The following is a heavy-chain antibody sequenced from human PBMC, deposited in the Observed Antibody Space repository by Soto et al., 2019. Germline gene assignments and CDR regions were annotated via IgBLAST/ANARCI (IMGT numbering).Heavy chain of an antibody. CDR1: GGSISSGGYY. V-gene: IGHV4-31*03. CDR2: IYYSGST. D-gene: IGHD2-21*01. J-gene: IGHJ6*02. Sequence: SETLSLTCTVSGGSISSGGYYWSWIRQHPGKGLEWIGYIYYSGSTYYNPSLKSRVTISVDTSKNQFSLKLSSVTAADTAVYYCARDNCSPRNYYYYYGMDVWGQGTTVTVSS. CDR3: ARDNCSPRNYYYYYGMDV.